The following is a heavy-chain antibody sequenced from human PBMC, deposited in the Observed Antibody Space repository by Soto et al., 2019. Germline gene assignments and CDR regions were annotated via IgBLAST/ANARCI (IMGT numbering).Heavy chain of an antibody. CDR1: GYNFTNYW. J-gene: IGHJ4*02. V-gene: IGHV5-51*01. D-gene: IGHD2-2*01. Sequence: GESLKISCKDSGYNFTNYWIGWVRQMPGKGLEWMGIIYPGDSDTRYSPSFRGQVSISADKSISTAYLQWSSLKASDTAMYYCARPVGYCSRTSCYPAYWGQGTLVTVSS. CDR3: ARPVGYCSRTSCYPAY. CDR2: IYPGDSDT.